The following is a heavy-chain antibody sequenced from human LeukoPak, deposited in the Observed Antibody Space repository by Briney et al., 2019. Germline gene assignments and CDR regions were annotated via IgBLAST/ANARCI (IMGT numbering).Heavy chain of an antibody. CDR1: GFSLSASGVG. J-gene: IGHJ4*02. V-gene: IGHV2-5*02. D-gene: IGHD3-10*01. Sequence: SGPTLVNPTQTLTLTCTFPGFSLSASGVGVGWIRQPPGKALEWLALIYWDDDKRYSPSLKSRLTITKDTSKNQEVLTMTNMDPVDTATYYCAHMSTMVRGVTYYFNYWGQGTLVTVSS. CDR2: IYWDDDK. CDR3: AHMSTMVRGVTYYFNY.